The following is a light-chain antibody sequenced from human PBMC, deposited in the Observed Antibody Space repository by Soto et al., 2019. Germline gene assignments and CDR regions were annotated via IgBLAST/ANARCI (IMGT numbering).Light chain of an antibody. CDR3: SSYTSSSTLV. Sequence: QSVLTQPASGSGSPGQSITISCTGTSSDVGGYNYVSWYQQHPGKAPKLMIYEVSNRPSGVSNRFSGSKSGNTDSLTISGLQAEDEADYYCSSYTSSSTLVFGTGTKVTVL. CDR2: EVS. J-gene: IGLJ1*01. V-gene: IGLV2-14*01. CDR1: SSDVGGYNY.